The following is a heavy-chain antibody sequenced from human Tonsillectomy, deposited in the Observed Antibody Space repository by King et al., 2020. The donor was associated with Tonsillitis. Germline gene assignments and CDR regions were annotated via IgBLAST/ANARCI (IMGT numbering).Heavy chain of an antibody. CDR2: ISGSGGST. Sequence: VQLVESGGGLVQPGGSLRLSCAASGFTFSSYAMSWVRQAPGKGLEWVSAISGSGGSTYYADSVKGRFAISRDNSKNTLYLQMNSLRAEDTAIYYCAKYGSGSYYSDYWGQGTLVTVSS. CDR3: AKYGSGSYYSDY. J-gene: IGHJ4*02. V-gene: IGHV3-23*04. D-gene: IGHD1-26*01. CDR1: GFTFSSYA.